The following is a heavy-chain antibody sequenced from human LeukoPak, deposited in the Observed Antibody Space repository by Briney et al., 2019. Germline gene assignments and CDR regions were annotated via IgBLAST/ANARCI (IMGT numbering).Heavy chain of an antibody. D-gene: IGHD1-26*01. J-gene: IGHJ4*02. V-gene: IGHV3-23*01. CDR2: ISGSGGSP. CDR3: AKRSPFYFDY. Sequence: RPGGSLRVSCAASGFTFSNHAMNWVRQAPGKGLEWVSTISGSGGSPYYADSAKGRFTISRDNSKNTVYLQMNSLRAEDTAVYYCAKRSPFYFDYWGQGTLVTVSS. CDR1: GFTFSNHA.